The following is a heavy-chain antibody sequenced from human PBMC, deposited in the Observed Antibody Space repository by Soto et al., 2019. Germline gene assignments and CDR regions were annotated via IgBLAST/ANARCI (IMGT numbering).Heavy chain of an antibody. CDR3: ALGQFTGYSSSWYSNWFDP. J-gene: IGHJ5*02. CDR1: GYTFTSYD. CDR2: MNPNSGNT. D-gene: IGHD6-13*01. Sequence: QVQLVQSGAEVKKPGASVKVSCKASGYTFTSYDINWVRQATGQGLEWMGWMNPNSGNTGYAQKFQGRVTMTRNTSLSTAYMELSSLRSEDTAVYYCALGQFTGYSSSWYSNWFDPWGQGTLVTVSS. V-gene: IGHV1-8*01.